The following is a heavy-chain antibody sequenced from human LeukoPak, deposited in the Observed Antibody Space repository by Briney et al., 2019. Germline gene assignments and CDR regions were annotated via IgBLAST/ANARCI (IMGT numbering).Heavy chain of an antibody. CDR2: INPNSGAT. CDR3: ARESDSSGPCFDY. J-gene: IGHJ4*02. CDR1: GYTFAGYY. D-gene: IGHD3-22*01. V-gene: IGHV1-2*02. Sequence: ASVKVSCKASGYTFAGYYIHWVRQAPGQGLEWMGWINPNSGATNYAQKFQGRVTMTRDTSISTAYMELSRLRSDDTAVYYCARESDSSGPCFDYWGQGTLVTVSS.